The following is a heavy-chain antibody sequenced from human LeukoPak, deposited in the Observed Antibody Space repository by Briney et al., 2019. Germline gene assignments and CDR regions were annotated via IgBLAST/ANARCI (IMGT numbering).Heavy chain of an antibody. J-gene: IGHJ4*02. CDR1: GGSFSGYY. CDR3: ARGGYNWNYFDY. D-gene: IGHD1-20*01. CDR2: INHSGST. V-gene: IGHV4-34*01. Sequence: SETLSLTCAVYGGSFSGYYSSWIRQPPGKGLEWIGEINHSGSTNYNPSLKSRVTISVDTSKNQFSLKLSSVTAADTAVYYCARGGYNWNYFDYWGQGTLVTVSS.